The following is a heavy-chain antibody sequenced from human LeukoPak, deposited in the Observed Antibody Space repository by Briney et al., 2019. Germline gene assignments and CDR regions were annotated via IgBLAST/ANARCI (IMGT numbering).Heavy chain of an antibody. D-gene: IGHD2-8*01. CDR1: GFTFSSYE. CDR2: ISSSGSTI. J-gene: IGHJ4*02. CDR3: AKDPDCTSGICYTFFDY. V-gene: IGHV3-48*03. Sequence: GGSLRLSCAASGFTFSSYEMNWVRQAPGKGLEWVSYISSSGSTIYYADSVKGRFAISRNNAKNSLYLQMNSLRAEDTAVYYCAKDPDCTSGICYTFFDYWGQGTLVTVSS.